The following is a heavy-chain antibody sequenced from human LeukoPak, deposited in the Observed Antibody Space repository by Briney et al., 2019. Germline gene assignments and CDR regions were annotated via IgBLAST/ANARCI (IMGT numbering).Heavy chain of an antibody. V-gene: IGHV4-39*01. CDR1: GGSISSSSYY. CDR2: IYYSGST. Sequence: SETLSLTCTVSGGSISSSSYYWGWIRQPPGKGLEWIGSIYYSGSTYYNPSLKSRGPRSLDTSKNQFSLKLSSVTAADTAVYYCARAGFSDWGQGTLVTVSS. CDR3: ARAGFSD. J-gene: IGHJ4*02. D-gene: IGHD3-10*01.